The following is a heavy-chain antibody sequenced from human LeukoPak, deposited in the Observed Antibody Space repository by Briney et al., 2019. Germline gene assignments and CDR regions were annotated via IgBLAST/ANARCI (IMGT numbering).Heavy chain of an antibody. J-gene: IGHJ6*03. D-gene: IGHD3-22*01. CDR1: GGTFSSYA. V-gene: IGHV1-69*05. CDR2: IIPIFGTA. Sequence: SVKVSCKASGGTFSSYAISWVRQAPGQGLDWMGRIIPIFGTANYAQKFQGRVTITTDESTSTAYMELSSLRSEDTAVYYCARDRNYYDSSGYKHYGLYYYYYYMDVWGKGTTVTVSS. CDR3: ARDRNYYDSSGYKHYGLYYYYYYMDV.